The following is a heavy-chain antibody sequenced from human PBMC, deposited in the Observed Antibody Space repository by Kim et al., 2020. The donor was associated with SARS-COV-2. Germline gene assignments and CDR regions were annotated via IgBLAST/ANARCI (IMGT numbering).Heavy chain of an antibody. CDR2: MNPNSGNT. CDR1: GYTFTSYD. J-gene: IGHJ6*02. V-gene: IGHV1-8*01. D-gene: IGHD3-10*01. Sequence: ASVKVSCKASGYTFTSYDINWVRQATGQGLEWMGWMNPNSGNTGYAQKFQGRVTMTRNTSISTAYMELSSLRSEDTAVYYCARFITMVRGVIPLGYYYYYGMDVWGQGTTVTVSS. CDR3: ARFITMVRGVIPLGYYYYYGMDV.